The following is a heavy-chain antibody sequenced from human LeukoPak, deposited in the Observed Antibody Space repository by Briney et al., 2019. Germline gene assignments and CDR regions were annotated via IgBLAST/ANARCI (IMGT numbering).Heavy chain of an antibody. CDR2: IIPIFGTA. CDR3: AREGVGSGYYYSSPWFDP. V-gene: IGHV1-69*06. D-gene: IGHD3-22*01. J-gene: IGHJ5*02. Sequence: SVKVSCKASGCTFSSYAISWVRQAPGQGLEWMGGIIPIFGTANYAQKFQGRVTITGDKSTSTAYMELSSLRSEHTAVYYCAREGVGSGYYYSSPWFDPRGQGNLVTVSS. CDR1: GCTFSSYA.